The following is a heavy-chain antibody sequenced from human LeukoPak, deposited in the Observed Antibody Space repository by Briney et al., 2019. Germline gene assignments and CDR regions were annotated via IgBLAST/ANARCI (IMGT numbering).Heavy chain of an antibody. CDR1: GYTFTSYD. D-gene: IGHD3-22*01. J-gene: IGHJ4*02. V-gene: IGHV1-8*01. CDR2: MNPNSDNT. Sequence: VASVKVSCKASGYTFTSYDINWVRQATGQGLEWMGWMNPNSDNTGYAQKFQGRVTITTDESTSTAYMELSSLRSEDTAVYYCARAENYYDSSGYYLPLGYWGQGTLVTVSS. CDR3: ARAENYYDSSGYYLPLGY.